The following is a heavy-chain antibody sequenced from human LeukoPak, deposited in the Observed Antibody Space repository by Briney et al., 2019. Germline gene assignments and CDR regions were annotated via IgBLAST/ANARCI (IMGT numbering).Heavy chain of an antibody. V-gene: IGHV3-43*02. CDR1: GFTFGDYT. D-gene: IGHD3-3*01. Sequence: GGSLRLSCAASGFTFGDYTMHWCRQPPGRGLQWVSLITGDGGTTSYAGSVKGRFTISRDNSKNSLYLHMNSLRNEDTALYYCAKGHFGAGHYWGQGTLVTVSS. J-gene: IGHJ4*02. CDR3: AKGHFGAGHY. CDR2: ITGDGGTT.